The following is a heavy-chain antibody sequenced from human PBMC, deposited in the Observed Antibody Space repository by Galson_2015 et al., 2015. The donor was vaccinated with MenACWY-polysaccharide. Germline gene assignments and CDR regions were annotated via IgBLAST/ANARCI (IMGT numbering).Heavy chain of an antibody. V-gene: IGHV4-30-4*08. CDR1: RASVTSGDYY. CDR3: ASLGDGDFGPFDS. D-gene: IGHD4-17*01. J-gene: IGHJ4*02. CDR2: TFYSGGT. Sequence: TLSRACTVSRASVTSGDYYWGWIRQPPGKGLEWIGHTFYSGGTYYTPSLKSRLTISIDTSKNQFSLDLTSVTAADTAVYYCASLGDGDFGPFDSWGQGILVTVAS.